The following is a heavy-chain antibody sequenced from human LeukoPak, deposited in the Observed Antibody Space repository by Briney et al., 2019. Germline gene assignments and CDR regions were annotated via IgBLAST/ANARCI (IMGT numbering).Heavy chain of an antibody. J-gene: IGHJ6*02. CDR3: AKDIGYYYYYYGMDV. Sequence: PGGSLRLSCAASGFTVSSNYMNWVRQAPGKGLEWVSVIYNDGSTYYADSVKGRFTISRDNAKNSLYLQMNSLRAEDTALYYCAKDIGYYYYYYGMDVWGQGTTVTVSS. D-gene: IGHD1-26*01. CDR2: IYNDGST. CDR1: GFTVSSNY. V-gene: IGHV3-53*05.